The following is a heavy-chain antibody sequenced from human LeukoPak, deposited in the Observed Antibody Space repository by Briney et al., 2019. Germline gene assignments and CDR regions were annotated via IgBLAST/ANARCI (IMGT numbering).Heavy chain of an antibody. Sequence: SETLSLTCTVSGGSISTYYWSWIRQPAGKGLEWIGRISTSGSTNYSPSLQSRVTMSVDTSRNQFSLKLSSVTAADTAVYYCATHSVRGYGMDVWGQGTTVTVSS. CDR2: ISTSGST. J-gene: IGHJ6*02. CDR3: ATHSVRGYGMDV. CDR1: GGSISTYY. V-gene: IGHV4-4*07. D-gene: IGHD3-10*01.